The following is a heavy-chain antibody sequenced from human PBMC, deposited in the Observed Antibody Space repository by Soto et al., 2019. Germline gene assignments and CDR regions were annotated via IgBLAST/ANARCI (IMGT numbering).Heavy chain of an antibody. CDR2: ISYDGSNK. CDR3: DREDV. Sequence: QVQLVESGGGVVQPGRSLRLSCAASGFTFSSYAMHWVRQAPGKGLEWVAVISYDGSNKYYADSVKGRFTISRDNSKNTLYLQMNSLRAEDTDVYYCDREDVWGQGTTVTVSS. J-gene: IGHJ6*02. CDR1: GFTFSSYA. V-gene: IGHV3-30-3*01.